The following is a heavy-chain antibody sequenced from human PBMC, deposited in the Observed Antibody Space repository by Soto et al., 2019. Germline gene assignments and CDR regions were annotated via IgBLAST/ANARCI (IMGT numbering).Heavy chain of an antibody. Sequence: QVQLQESGPGLVKPSGTLSLTCAVSGVSISSNNWWSWVRQPPGKGLEWIGEIYHSGSTNYNPSLKSRVTTSMDKSKNQFSLKMTSVTAADTAVYYCAKYNPIHSNYRSSFDYWGQGTLVTVSS. CDR1: GVSISSNNW. CDR2: IYHSGST. J-gene: IGHJ4*02. CDR3: AKYNPIHSNYRSSFDY. D-gene: IGHD6-13*01. V-gene: IGHV4-4*02.